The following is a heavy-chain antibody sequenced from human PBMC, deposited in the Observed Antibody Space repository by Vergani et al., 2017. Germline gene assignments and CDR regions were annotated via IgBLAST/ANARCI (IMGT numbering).Heavy chain of an antibody. J-gene: IGHJ4*02. D-gene: IGHD6-6*01. V-gene: IGHV3-13*01. Sequence: EVQLVESGGGLVQPGGSLRLSCAASGFTFSNYDMHWVRQATGKGLEWVSAIGTAGDTYYPGSVEGRFTISRENAKNSLYLQMNGLRAVDTAVYYCARRDISSPALDYWSQGSLVTVSS. CDR3: ARRDISSPALDY. CDR2: IGTAGDT. CDR1: GFTFSNYD.